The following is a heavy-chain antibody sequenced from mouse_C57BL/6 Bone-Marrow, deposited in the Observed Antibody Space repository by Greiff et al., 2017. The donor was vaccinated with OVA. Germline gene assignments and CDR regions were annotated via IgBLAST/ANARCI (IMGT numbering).Heavy chain of an antibody. CDR2: ISSCGDYI. D-gene: IGHD2-1*01. CDR1: GFTFSSYA. J-gene: IGHJ2*01. V-gene: IGHV5-9-1*02. CDR3: TRGNYDTPLCDY. Sequence: DVQLVESGEGLVKPGGSLTLSCAASGFTFSSYAMSWFRQTPEKRLEWVAYISSCGDYIYYADTVKGRFTISRDNARNTLYLQMSSLKAEDTAMYYCTRGNYDTPLCDYWGQGTTLTVSS.